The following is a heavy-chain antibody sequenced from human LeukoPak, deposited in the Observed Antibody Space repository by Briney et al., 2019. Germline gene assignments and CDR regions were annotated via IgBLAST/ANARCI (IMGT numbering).Heavy chain of an antibody. D-gene: IGHD1-7*01. CDR3: ARGELLDAFDI. CDR1: GGSISSYF. V-gene: IGHV4-59*01. CDR2: IYYSGTT. J-gene: IGHJ3*02. Sequence: PSETLSLTCTVSGGSISSYFWSWIRQPPGKGLEWIGYIYYSGTTNYNPSLKSRVTISVYTYKNQFFLKLNSVTAADTAVYYCARGELLDAFDIWGQGTMVTVSS.